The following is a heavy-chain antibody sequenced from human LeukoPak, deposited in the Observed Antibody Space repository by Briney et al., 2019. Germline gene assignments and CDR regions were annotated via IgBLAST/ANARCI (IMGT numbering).Heavy chain of an antibody. CDR1: GFIFSSYA. D-gene: IGHD3-10*01. CDR2: ISGSGGST. Sequence: PGGSLRLSCAASGFIFSSYAMSWVRQAPGKGLEWVSAISGSGGSTYYADSVKGRFTISRDNSKNTLYLQMNSLRAEDTAVYYCAKDRPTMVRGVPWFDPWGQGTLVTVSS. V-gene: IGHV3-23*01. J-gene: IGHJ5*02. CDR3: AKDRPTMVRGVPWFDP.